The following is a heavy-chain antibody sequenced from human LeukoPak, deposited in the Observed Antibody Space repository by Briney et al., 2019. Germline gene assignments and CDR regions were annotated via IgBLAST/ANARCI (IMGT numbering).Heavy chain of an antibody. CDR3: ARATRRYSSSWFGAVDY. V-gene: IGHV4-39*07. J-gene: IGHJ4*02. CDR1: GGSISSSSYY. D-gene: IGHD6-13*01. Sequence: SETLSLTCTVSGGSISSSSYYWGWIRQPPGKGLEWIGNIYYSGSTYYNPSLESRVTISLDTSKKQFSLKLSSVTAADTAVYYCARATRRYSSSWFGAVDYWGQGTLVTVSS. CDR2: IYYSGST.